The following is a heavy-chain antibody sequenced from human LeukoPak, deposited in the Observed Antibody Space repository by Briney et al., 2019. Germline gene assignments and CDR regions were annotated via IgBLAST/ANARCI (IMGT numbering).Heavy chain of an antibody. J-gene: IGHJ5*02. V-gene: IGHV4-34*01. D-gene: IGHD3-10*01. Sequence: PSETLSLTCAVYGGSFSGYYWSWIRQPPGKGLEWIGEINHSGSTNYNPSLKSRVTISVDTSKNQFSLKLSSVTAADTAVYYCARGGRYGSGYNWFDPWGQGTLVTVSS. CDR1: GGSFSGYY. CDR2: INHSGST. CDR3: ARGGRYGSGYNWFDP.